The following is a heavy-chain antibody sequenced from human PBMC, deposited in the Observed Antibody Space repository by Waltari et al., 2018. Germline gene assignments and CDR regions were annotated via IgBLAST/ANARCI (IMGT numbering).Heavy chain of an antibody. D-gene: IGHD3-3*01. Sequence: QVQLQQWGAGLLKPSETLSLTCAVYGGSFSGYYWSWIRQPPGKGLAWIGEINHSGSTNFNPPRKCRVTISVDTSKSQLSLKLSSGTAADTVVYYCARARRYDFWSGYSPYYYYGMDVWGQGTTVTVSS. CDR1: GGSFSGYY. J-gene: IGHJ6*02. CDR3: ARARRYDFWSGYSPYYYYGMDV. CDR2: INHSGST. V-gene: IGHV4-34*01.